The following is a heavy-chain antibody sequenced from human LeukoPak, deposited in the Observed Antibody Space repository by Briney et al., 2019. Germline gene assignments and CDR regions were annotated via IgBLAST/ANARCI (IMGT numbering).Heavy chain of an antibody. Sequence: ASVKVSCKASGYTFTSYYMHWVRQAPGQGLEWRGVINPSGGSTSYAQKFQGRVTMTRDTSTSTVYMELSSLRSEDTAVYYCARVPVGGLNWFDPWGQGTLVTVSS. CDR1: GYTFTSYY. CDR3: ARVPVGGLNWFDP. D-gene: IGHD1-26*01. CDR2: INPSGGST. V-gene: IGHV1-46*01. J-gene: IGHJ5*02.